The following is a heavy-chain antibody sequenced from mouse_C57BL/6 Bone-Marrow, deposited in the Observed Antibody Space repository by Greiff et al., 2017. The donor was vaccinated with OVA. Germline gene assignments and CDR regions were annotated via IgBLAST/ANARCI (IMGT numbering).Heavy chain of an antibody. CDR3: ARQGDGSGYFDV. CDR2: ISSGGSYT. V-gene: IGHV5-6*01. Sequence: VQLKESGGDLVKPGGSLKLSCAASGFTFSSYGMSWVRQTPDKRLEWVATISSGGSYTYYPDSVKGRFTISSENAKNTLYLQMSSLKSEDTARYYCARQGDGSGYFDVWGTGTTVTVSS. CDR1: GFTFSSYG. J-gene: IGHJ1*03. D-gene: IGHD1-1*01.